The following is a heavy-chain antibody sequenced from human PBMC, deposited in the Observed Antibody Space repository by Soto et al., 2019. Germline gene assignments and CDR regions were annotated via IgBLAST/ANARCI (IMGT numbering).Heavy chain of an antibody. V-gene: IGHV3-30*18. Sequence: GGSLRLSCAASGFTLSTYGMHWVRQAPGKGLEWVAAMSYDGTKEYYADSVKGRFTISRDNSRNTLFLQLNSLRAEDTAVYYCAKEYGSTWIDHWGQGTLVTVSS. CDR1: GFTLSTYG. J-gene: IGHJ4*02. CDR2: MSYDGTKE. D-gene: IGHD6-13*01. CDR3: AKEYGSTWIDH.